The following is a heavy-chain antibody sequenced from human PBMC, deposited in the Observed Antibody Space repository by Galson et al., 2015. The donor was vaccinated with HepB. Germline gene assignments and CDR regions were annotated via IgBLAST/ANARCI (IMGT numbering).Heavy chain of an antibody. J-gene: IGHJ4*02. D-gene: IGHD2-15*01. CDR1: GFTFSSYA. CDR2: ISYDGSNK. CDR3: ARAGEYCSGGSCYSIFDY. Sequence: SLRLSCAASGFTFSSYAMHWVRQAPGKGLEWVAVISYDGSNKYYADSVKGRFTISRDNSKNTLYLQMNSLRAEDTAVYYCARAGEYCSGGSCYSIFDYWGQGTLVTVSS. V-gene: IGHV3-30*04.